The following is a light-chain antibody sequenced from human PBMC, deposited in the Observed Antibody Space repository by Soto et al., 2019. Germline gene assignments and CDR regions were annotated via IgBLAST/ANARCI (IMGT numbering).Light chain of an antibody. CDR3: QQYNNLPLT. V-gene: IGKV3-15*01. CDR2: GAS. J-gene: IGKJ4*01. CDR1: QSVSSN. Sequence: EIVMTQSPATLSVSPGERATLSCRASQSVSSNFAWYQQKPAQSPRLLIYGASTRATGIPARFSGSGSGTEFTLTISSLQSEDFAVYYCQQYNNLPLTFGGGNKVEIK.